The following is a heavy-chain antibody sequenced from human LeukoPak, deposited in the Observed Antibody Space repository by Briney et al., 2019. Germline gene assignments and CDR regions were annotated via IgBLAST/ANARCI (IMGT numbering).Heavy chain of an antibody. Sequence: GESLKISCKGSGYGFTSYWIGWVRQMPGKGLEWMGIIYPGDSDTTYSPSFQGQVTISADKSINTAYLQWSSLKASDTAMYYCATSESQTKFDYWGQGTLVTASS. D-gene: IGHD1/OR15-1a*01. V-gene: IGHV5-51*01. CDR1: GYGFTSYW. CDR3: ATSESQTKFDY. J-gene: IGHJ4*02. CDR2: IYPGDSDT.